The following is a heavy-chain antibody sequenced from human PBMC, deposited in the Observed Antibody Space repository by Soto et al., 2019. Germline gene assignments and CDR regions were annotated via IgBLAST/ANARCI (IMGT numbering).Heavy chain of an antibody. Sequence: QVQLVQSGAEVKKPGASVKVSCKASGYTFTSYAMHWVRQAPGQRLEWMGWINAGNGNTKYSQKFKGRVTITRDTSASTAYMELSSLRSEDTAVYYCARVRIAAAGRVDYWGQGTLVTVSS. V-gene: IGHV1-3*01. CDR1: GYTFTSYA. D-gene: IGHD6-13*01. CDR2: INAGNGNT. CDR3: ARVRIAAAGRVDY. J-gene: IGHJ4*02.